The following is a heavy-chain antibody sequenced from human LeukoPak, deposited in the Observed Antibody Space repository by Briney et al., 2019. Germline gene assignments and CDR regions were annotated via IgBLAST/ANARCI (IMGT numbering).Heavy chain of an antibody. J-gene: IGHJ4*02. V-gene: IGHV3-7*04. CDR3: ARDPYDSSWGLCYFDY. Sequence: GGSLRLSCAASGFTFSSYWRSWVRQAPGKGLEWVANIKQDGSDKYYVDSVKGRFTISRDNAKNSLYLQMNSLRAEDTAVYYCARDPYDSSWGLCYFDYWGQGTLLTVSS. D-gene: IGHD3-22*01. CDR1: GFTFSSYW. CDR2: IKQDGSDK.